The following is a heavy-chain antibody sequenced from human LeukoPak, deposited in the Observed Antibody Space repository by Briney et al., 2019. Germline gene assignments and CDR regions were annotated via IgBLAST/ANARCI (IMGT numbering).Heavy chain of an antibody. CDR1: EVTVTNNY. V-gene: IGHV3-53*01. J-gene: IGHJ4*02. D-gene: IGHD3-10*01. Sequence: PGGSLRLSCAASEVTVTNNYMSWVRQAPGKGLQWVSVIYPGGNIYYADSVKGRFIISRDNSKNTLSLQMNSLRAEDTAVYYCAKDGGVWFGESNDYWGQGTLVTVSS. CDR2: IYPGGNI. CDR3: AKDGGVWFGESNDY.